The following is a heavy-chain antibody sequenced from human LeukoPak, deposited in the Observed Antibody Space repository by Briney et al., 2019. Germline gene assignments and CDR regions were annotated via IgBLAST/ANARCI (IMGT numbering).Heavy chain of an antibody. CDR3: AREIDSGSYSGGFDY. J-gene: IGHJ4*02. CDR2: IYYSGST. V-gene: IGHV4-30-4*08. CDR1: GGSISSGDYY. D-gene: IGHD1-26*01. Sequence: SQTLSLTCTVSGGSISSGDYYWSWIRQPPGKGLEWIGNIYYSGSTYYNPSLKSRVTISVDTSKNQFSLKLSSVTAADTAVYYCAREIDSGSYSGGFDYWGQGTLVTVSS.